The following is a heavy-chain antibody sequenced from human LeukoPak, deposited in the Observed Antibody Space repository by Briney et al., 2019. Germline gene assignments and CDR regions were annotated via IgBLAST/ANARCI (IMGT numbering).Heavy chain of an antibody. V-gene: IGHV3-7*01. D-gene: IGHD6-6*01. J-gene: IGHJ5*02. CDR2: IKQDGSEK. Sequence: GGSLRLSCAASGFTFSSYAMTWVRQAPGKGLEWVANIKQDGSEKYYVDSVKGRFTISRDNAKNSLYLQMNSLRAEDTAVYYCARVRYSSSSWFDPWGQGTLVTVSS. CDR1: GFTFSSYA. CDR3: ARVRYSSSSWFDP.